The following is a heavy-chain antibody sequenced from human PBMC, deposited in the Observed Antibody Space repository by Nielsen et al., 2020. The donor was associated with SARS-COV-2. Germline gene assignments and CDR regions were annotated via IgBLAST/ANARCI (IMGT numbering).Heavy chain of an antibody. J-gene: IGHJ6*02. Sequence: ASVKVSCKASGYTFTSYYMHWVRQAPGQGLEWMGIINPSGGSTSYAQKFQGKVTMTEDTSTDTAYMELSSLRSEDTAVYYCATDGDPYSSSSGEDGMDVWGQGTTVTVSS. CDR3: ATDGDPYSSSSGEDGMDV. CDR1: GYTFTSYY. D-gene: IGHD6-6*01. V-gene: IGHV1-46*01. CDR2: INPSGGST.